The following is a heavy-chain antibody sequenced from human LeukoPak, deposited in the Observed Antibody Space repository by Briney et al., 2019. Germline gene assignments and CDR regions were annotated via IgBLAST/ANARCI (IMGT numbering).Heavy chain of an antibody. CDR1: GYTFTSYY. CDR3: ASSQAHGGYFDY. CDR2: INPSGGST. D-gene: IGHD4-17*01. Sequence: ASVKVSCKASGYTFTSYYMHWVRQAPGQGLEWMGIINPSGGSTSYAQKFQGRVTMTRDTSTSTVYMELSSLRSEDTAVYYCASSQAHGGYFDYWGQGTLVTVSS. J-gene: IGHJ4*02. V-gene: IGHV1-46*01.